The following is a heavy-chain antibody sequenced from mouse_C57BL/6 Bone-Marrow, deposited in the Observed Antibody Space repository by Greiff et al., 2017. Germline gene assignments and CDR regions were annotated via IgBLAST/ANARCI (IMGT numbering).Heavy chain of an antibody. D-gene: IGHD1-1*01. CDR2: ISNGGGST. Sequence: EVMLVESGGGLVQPGGSLKLSCAASGFTFSDYYMYWVRQTPEKRLEWVAYISNGGGSTYYPDTVKGRFTISRDNAKNTLYLQMSRLKSEDTAMYYCARRHYGSSYGFAYWGQGTLVTVSA. J-gene: IGHJ3*01. V-gene: IGHV5-12*01. CDR3: ARRHYGSSYGFAY. CDR1: GFTFSDYY.